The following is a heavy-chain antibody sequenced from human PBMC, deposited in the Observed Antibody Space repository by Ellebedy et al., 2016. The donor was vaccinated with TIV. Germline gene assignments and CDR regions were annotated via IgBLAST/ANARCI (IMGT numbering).Heavy chain of an antibody. CDR1: GFTFTNYG. Sequence: GESLKISCSVSGFTFTNYGMHWVRQAPGKGLEWVAIIWNDGTNKYYADSVKGRFFISRDNSENTLFLQMSSLKAEDTAVYYCARASFYDVDLSGWYFDFWGRGTLVTVSS. CDR3: ARASFYDVDLSGWYFDF. V-gene: IGHV3-33*08. CDR2: IWNDGTNK. D-gene: IGHD3-10*02. J-gene: IGHJ2*01.